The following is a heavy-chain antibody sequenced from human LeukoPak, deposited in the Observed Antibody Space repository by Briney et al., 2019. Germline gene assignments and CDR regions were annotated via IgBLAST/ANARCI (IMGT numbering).Heavy chain of an antibody. J-gene: IGHJ4*02. CDR3: AKDLHWGLDY. D-gene: IGHD3-16*01. V-gene: IGHV3-23*01. CDR1: GFTFSTFA. Sequence: GGSLRLSCAASGFTFSTFAMIWVRQPPGKGLEWVSSIFPSGGEIHYADSVRGRFTISRDNSKSTLSLQMNSLRGEDTALYYCAKDLHWGLDYWGQGALVTVSS. CDR2: IFPSGGEI.